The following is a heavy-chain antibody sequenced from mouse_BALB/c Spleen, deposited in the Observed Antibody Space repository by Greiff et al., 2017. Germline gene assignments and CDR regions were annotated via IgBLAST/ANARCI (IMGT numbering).Heavy chain of an antibody. J-gene: IGHJ3*01. CDR3: ARVYDYDRGFAY. CDR1: GFTFSSYA. V-gene: IGHV5-6-5*01. CDR2: ISSGGST. Sequence: DVKLVESGGGLVKPGGSLKLSCAASGFTFSSYAMSWVRQTPEKRLEWVASISSGGSTYYPDSVKGRFTISRDNARNILYLQMSSLRSEDTAMYYCARVYDYDRGFAYWGQGTLVTVSA. D-gene: IGHD2-4*01.